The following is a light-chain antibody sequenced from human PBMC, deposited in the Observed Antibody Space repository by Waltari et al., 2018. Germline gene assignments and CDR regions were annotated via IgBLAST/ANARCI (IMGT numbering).Light chain of an antibody. CDR2: GPS. CDR3: QHYVRLPAT. Sequence: EMGLTRSPGGLPSFPGERVPFSCRAGKSLSRALAGYQHKPGQAPRLLIFGPSNRATGIPDRFSGSGSETDFSLTISRLEPEDFAVYYCQHYVRLPATFGRGTKVEIK. V-gene: IGKV3-20*01. CDR1: KSLSRA. J-gene: IGKJ1*01.